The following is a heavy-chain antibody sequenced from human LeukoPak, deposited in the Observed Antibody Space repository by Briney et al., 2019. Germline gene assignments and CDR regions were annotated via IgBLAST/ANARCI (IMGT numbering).Heavy chain of an antibody. CDR2: INPNSGGT. CDR3: ARRNYYDTSGYSSFDY. D-gene: IGHD3-22*01. V-gene: IGHV1-2*02. J-gene: IGHJ4*02. Sequence: GASVKVSCKASGYTFTGYYMHWVRQAPGQGLEWMGWINPNSGGTNYAQKFQGRVTMTRDTSINTAYMELSGLRSDDTAVYYCARRNYYDTSGYSSFDYWGQGTLVTVSS. CDR1: GYTFTGYY.